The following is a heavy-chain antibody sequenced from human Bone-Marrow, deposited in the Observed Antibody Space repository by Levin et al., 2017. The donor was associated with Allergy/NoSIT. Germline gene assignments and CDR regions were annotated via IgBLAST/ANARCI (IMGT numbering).Heavy chain of an antibody. V-gene: IGHV4-39*01. J-gene: IGHJ5*02. CDR1: GGSVSSASYY. D-gene: IGHD6-13*01. CDR3: ARRYSSSWSQTWFDP. Sequence: SETLSLTCTVSGGSVSSASYYWGWIRQPPGKGLEYIGSIYYSGDTYYNPSLKSRVTISVDSSKNQFSLKLSSVTAADTAVYYCARRYSSSWSQTWFDPWGQGTLVTVSS. CDR2: IYYSGDT.